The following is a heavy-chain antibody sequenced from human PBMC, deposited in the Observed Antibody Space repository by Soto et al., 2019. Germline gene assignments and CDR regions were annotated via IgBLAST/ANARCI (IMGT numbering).Heavy chain of an antibody. J-gene: IGHJ4*02. CDR2: ISSSSSST. V-gene: IGHV3-11*06. Sequence: QVQLVESGGGLVKPGGSLSLSCAASGFTFSDYYMSWIRQAPGKGLEWVSYISSSSSSTTYADSVKGRFTISRDNPKNSLYLQMNSLRAEDTAVYYCARYYYASGSYHYYFDYWGQGTLVTVSS. CDR1: GFTFSDYY. CDR3: ARYYYASGSYHYYFDY. D-gene: IGHD3-10*01.